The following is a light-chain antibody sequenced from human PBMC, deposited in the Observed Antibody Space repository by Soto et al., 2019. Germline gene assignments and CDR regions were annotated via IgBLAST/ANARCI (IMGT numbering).Light chain of an antibody. CDR1: QSVGSN. CDR3: QQYNNWPPDRT. J-gene: IGKJ1*01. CDR2: GAS. Sequence: EIVMTQSPATLSVSPEERATLSCRASQSVGSNLAWYQQKPGQAPRLLIYGASTRATGIPARFSGSGSGTEFTLTISSLQSEDFECYFCQQYNNWPPDRTFGQGTKAEIK. V-gene: IGKV3-15*01.